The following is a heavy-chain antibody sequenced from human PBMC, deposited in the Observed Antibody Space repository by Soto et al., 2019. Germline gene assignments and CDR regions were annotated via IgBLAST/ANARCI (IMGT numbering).Heavy chain of an antibody. CDR1: GYTFTSYG. J-gene: IGHJ6*02. D-gene: IGHD6-13*01. V-gene: IGHV1-18*01. CDR2: ISAYNGNT. Sequence: QVQLVQSGAEVKKPGASVKVSCKASGYTFTSYGISWVRQAPGQGLEWMGWISAYNGNTNYAQKLQGRVTMTTDTSTSTDYMELRSLRSDDTAVYCCAREGGSSWYGVYYYYGMDVWGQGTTVTVSS. CDR3: AREGGSSWYGVYYYYGMDV.